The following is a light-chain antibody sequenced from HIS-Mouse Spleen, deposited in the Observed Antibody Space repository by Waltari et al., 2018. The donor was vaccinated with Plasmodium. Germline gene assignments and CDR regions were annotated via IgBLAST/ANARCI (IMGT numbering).Light chain of an antibody. CDR3: QRYENRPPACT. CDR2: DAS. CDR1: QDISNY. Sequence: DIQMTQSPSSLSASVGDRVTITCQGSQDISNYLNWYQQKPGKAPRLLIYDASNWETGVPSRVRGSGCGTDFTFTISSLQPEDIATDDCQRYENRPPACTFGPGTKVDIK. J-gene: IGKJ3*01. V-gene: IGKV1-33*01.